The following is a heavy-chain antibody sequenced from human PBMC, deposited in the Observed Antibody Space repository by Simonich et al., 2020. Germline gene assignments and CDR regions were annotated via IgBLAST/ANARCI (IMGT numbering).Heavy chain of an antibody. Sequence: QVQLQQWGAGLLKPSETLSLTCAVYGGSFSGYYWSWIRQPPGQGLEWIGEINTSGSTNYNPSLKSRVTISVDTSKNQFSLKLSSVTAADTAVYYCARGKGWKNAFDIWGQGTMVTVSS. CDR1: GGSFSGYY. D-gene: IGHD1-1*01. V-gene: IGHV4-34*01. J-gene: IGHJ3*02. CDR3: ARGKGWKNAFDI. CDR2: INTSGST.